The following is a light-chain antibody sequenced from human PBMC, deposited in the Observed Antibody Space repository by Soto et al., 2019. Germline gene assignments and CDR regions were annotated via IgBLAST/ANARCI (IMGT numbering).Light chain of an antibody. CDR1: QSVSSK. Sequence: EIVMTQSPATLSVSPGERATLSCRASQSVSSKVAWYQQKPGQAPRLLIYGASTRATGIPARFSGSGSGTEFTLTICSLQSEDFAVYYCQQYNNWLWTFGQGTKVEI. CDR2: GAS. J-gene: IGKJ1*01. V-gene: IGKV3-15*01. CDR3: QQYNNWLWT.